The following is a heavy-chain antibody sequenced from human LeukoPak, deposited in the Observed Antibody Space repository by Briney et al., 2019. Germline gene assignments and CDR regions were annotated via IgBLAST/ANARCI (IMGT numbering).Heavy chain of an antibody. V-gene: IGHV3-30*18. D-gene: IGHD6-19*01. J-gene: IGHJ4*02. Sequence: GGSLRLSCAASGFTFSSHDMHWVRQAPGKGLEWMAVISYDGSNKYFADPVKGRFTISRDNSKNTLYLQMNSLRGDDTAMYYCAKDSSGQFDYWGQGTLVTVSS. CDR1: GFTFSSHD. CDR2: ISYDGSNK. CDR3: AKDSSGQFDY.